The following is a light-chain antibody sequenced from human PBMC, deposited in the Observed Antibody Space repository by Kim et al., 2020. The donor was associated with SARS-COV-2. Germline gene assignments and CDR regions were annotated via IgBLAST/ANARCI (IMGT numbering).Light chain of an antibody. Sequence: ESITVSCTGTGSDVGGYNYASWYQQQPGKAPKLMIYDVSNRPSGVSDRFSGSKSGNTASLTISGLQAEDEADYYCSSYTSSSTRVFGGGTQLTVL. CDR2: DVS. V-gene: IGLV2-14*03. CDR1: GSDVGGYNY. CDR3: SSYTSSSTRV. J-gene: IGLJ2*01.